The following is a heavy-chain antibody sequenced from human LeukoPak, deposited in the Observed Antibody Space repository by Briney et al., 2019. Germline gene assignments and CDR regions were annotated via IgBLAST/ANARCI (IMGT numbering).Heavy chain of an antibody. CDR2: MKQDGSEK. V-gene: IGHV3-7*01. CDR3: ARDGNDYGDYVPGTFYFDS. J-gene: IGHJ4*02. D-gene: IGHD4-17*01. CDR1: GFTFSSYW. Sequence: GGSLRLSCAASGFTFSSYWMSWVRQAPGKGLEWVANMKQDGSEKYHVDSVKGRFSISRNNAKNSLYLQMNSLRAEDTAVYYCARDGNDYGDYVPGTFYFDSWGQGTLVTVSS.